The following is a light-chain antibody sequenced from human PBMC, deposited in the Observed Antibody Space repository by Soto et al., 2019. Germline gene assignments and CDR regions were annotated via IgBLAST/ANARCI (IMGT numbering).Light chain of an antibody. CDR1: QSVSSTY. J-gene: IGKJ2*01. V-gene: IGKV3-20*01. CDR3: QQYDNPPSYI. CDR2: ATS. Sequence: IVLTQSPGTLSLSPGESATLSCRASQSVSSTYLAWYQQKPAQAPRLLIYATSSRATGIPDRFSGSGSGTDFTLTISRLEPEDFAVYYCQQYDNPPSYIFGQGTKLEIK.